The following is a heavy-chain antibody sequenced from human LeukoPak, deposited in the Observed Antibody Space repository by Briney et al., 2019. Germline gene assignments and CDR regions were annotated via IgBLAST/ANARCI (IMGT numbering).Heavy chain of an antibody. V-gene: IGHV3-21*01. CDR1: GFTFSDYS. CDR3: ARDTIVGADTY. Sequence: GGSLRLSCAASGFTFSDYSMNWVRQAPGRGLEWVSSISRSSTYIYYADSVKGRFTISRDNAKNSLYLQMNSLRAEDTAVYYCARDTIVGADTYWGQGTVVTVSS. CDR2: ISRSSTYI. J-gene: IGHJ4*02. D-gene: IGHD1-26*01.